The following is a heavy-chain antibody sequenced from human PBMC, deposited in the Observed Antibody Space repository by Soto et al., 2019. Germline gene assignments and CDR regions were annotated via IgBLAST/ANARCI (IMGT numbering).Heavy chain of an antibody. CDR3: AKGLYGYYYYGMDV. V-gene: IGHV3-23*01. CDR2: ISGSGGST. CDR1: GFTFSSYA. Sequence: VGSLRLSCAASGFTFSSYAMSWVRQAPGKGLEWVSAISGSGGSTYYADSVKGRFTISRDNSKNTLYLQMNSLRAEDTAVYYCAKGLYGYYYYGMDVWGQGTTVTVSS. J-gene: IGHJ6*02. D-gene: IGHD2-8*01.